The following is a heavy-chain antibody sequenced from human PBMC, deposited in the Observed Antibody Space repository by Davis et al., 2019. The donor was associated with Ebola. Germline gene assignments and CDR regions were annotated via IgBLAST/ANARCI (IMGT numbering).Heavy chain of an antibody. CDR3: ARGRYFDWLLLAPYYYYGMDV. CDR1: GGSISGYY. D-gene: IGHD3-9*01. CDR2: INHSGST. Sequence: SETLSLTCTVSGGSISGYYWSWIRQPPGKGLEWIGEINHSGSTNYNPSLKSRVTISVDTSKNQFSLKLSSVTAADTAVYYCARGRYFDWLLLAPYYYYGMDVWGQGTTVTVSS. V-gene: IGHV4-34*01. J-gene: IGHJ6*02.